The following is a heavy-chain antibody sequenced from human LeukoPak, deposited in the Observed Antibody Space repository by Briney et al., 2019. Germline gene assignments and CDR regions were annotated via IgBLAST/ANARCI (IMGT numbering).Heavy chain of an antibody. J-gene: IGHJ3*01. V-gene: IGHV3-21*01. CDR1: GFTFSSYS. CDR2: ISSSSSYI. CDR3: ARAALFPYGDYEGGLGL. Sequence: GGSLRLSCAASGFTFSSYSMNWVRQAPAKGLEWVSSISSSSSYIYYADSVKGRFPISRDNAKNSLYLQMDSLRAEDAAVYYCARAALFPYGDYEGGLGLWGQGTMVTVSS. D-gene: IGHD4-17*01.